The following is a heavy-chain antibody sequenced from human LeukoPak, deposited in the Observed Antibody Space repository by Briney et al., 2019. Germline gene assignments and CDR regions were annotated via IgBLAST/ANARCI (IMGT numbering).Heavy chain of an antibody. J-gene: IGHJ4*02. Sequence: SETLSLTCTVSGGSISSYYWSWLRQPPGKGLEWVGYIYYSGSTNYNPSLKSRVTISVDTSKNQSSLKLSSVTAADTAVYYCARHKERGYSYGVFDYWGQGTLVTVSS. CDR2: IYYSGST. CDR1: GGSISSYY. V-gene: IGHV4-59*08. D-gene: IGHD5-18*01. CDR3: ARHKERGYSYGVFDY.